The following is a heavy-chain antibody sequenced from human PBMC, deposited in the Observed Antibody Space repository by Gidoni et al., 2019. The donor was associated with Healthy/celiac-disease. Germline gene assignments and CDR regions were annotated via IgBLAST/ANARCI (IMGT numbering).Heavy chain of an antibody. D-gene: IGHD3-22*01. Sequence: QVQLVESGGGVVQPGRSLRLSCAVSGLTFNTYGMHWVRQAPAKGLEWVAVISFDGSNNYYADSVKGRFTISRDNSKNTLYLQMNSLRAEDTAVYYCAKDGGLYDSSGYLYYYYMDVWGKGTTVTVSS. J-gene: IGHJ6*03. CDR2: ISFDGSNN. CDR1: GLTFNTYG. V-gene: IGHV3-30*18. CDR3: AKDGGLYDSSGYLYYYYMDV.